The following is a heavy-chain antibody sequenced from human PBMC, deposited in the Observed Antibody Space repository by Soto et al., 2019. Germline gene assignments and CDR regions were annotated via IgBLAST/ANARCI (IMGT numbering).Heavy chain of an antibody. Sequence: GGSLRLSCAASGFTFSSYSMNWVRQAPGKGLEWVSSISSSSSYIYYADSVKGRFTISRDNAKNSLYLQMNSLRAEDTAVYYCARDDGFWTRLVAFDIWGQGTMVTVSS. J-gene: IGHJ3*02. CDR3: ARDDGFWTRLVAFDI. V-gene: IGHV3-21*01. CDR2: ISSSSSYI. CDR1: GFTFSSYS. D-gene: IGHD3-3*01.